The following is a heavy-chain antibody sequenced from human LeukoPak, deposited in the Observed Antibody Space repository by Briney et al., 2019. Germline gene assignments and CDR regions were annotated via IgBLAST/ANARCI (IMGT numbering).Heavy chain of an antibody. CDR3: ARGVAIAARPSDY. V-gene: IGHV1-8*02. D-gene: IGHD6-6*01. J-gene: IGHJ4*02. CDR1: GYTFTGYY. Sequence: GASVKVSCKASGYTFTGYYMHWVRQAPGQGLEWMGWINPNSGNTGYAQKFQGRVTMTRNTSISTAYMELSSLRSEDTAVYYCARGVAIAARPSDYWGQGTLVTVSS. CDR2: INPNSGNT.